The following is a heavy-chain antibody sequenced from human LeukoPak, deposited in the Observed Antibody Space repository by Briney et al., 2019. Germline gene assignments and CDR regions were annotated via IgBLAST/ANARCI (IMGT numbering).Heavy chain of an antibody. V-gene: IGHV1-69*06. J-gene: IGHJ6*03. CDR2: IIPIFGTP. D-gene: IGHD3-16*01. Sequence: SVNVSCKASGGSFSSYAITWVRQAPGQGREWMGRIIPIFGTPTYAQKFQGRVTITADMGSSTAYLELTSLTSEGTARYFCAKQGAVRQDYYMDVWGSRTTVTVSS. CDR1: GGSFSSYA. CDR3: AKQGAVRQDYYMDV.